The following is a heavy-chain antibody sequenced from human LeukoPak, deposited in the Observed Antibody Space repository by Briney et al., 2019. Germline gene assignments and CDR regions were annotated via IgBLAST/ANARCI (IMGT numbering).Heavy chain of an antibody. CDR1: GFTFSNYA. D-gene: IGHD3-10*01. CDR3: ARGYGSENFDY. J-gene: IGHJ4*02. CDR2: ISYDGSNK. Sequence: PGGSLRLSCVASGFTFSNYAMHWVRQAPGKGLEWVAVISYDGSNKYYADSVKGRFTISRDNSKNSLYLQMNSLRAEDTAVYYCARGYGSENFDYWGQGTLATVSS. V-gene: IGHV3-30-3*01.